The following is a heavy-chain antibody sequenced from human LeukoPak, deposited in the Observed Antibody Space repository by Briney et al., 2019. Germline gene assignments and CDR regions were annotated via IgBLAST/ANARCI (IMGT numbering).Heavy chain of an antibody. CDR3: AKEASGYVGYYMDV. V-gene: IGHV3-23*01. CDR1: GFTFSSYA. D-gene: IGHD5-12*01. Sequence: GGSLRPSCAASGFTFSSYAMSWVRQAPGKGLELVSAISGSGGRTYYADSVKGRFTISRDNSKNTLYLQMNSLRAEDTAVYYCAKEASGYVGYYMDVWGKGTTVTVSS. CDR2: ISGSGGRT. J-gene: IGHJ6*03.